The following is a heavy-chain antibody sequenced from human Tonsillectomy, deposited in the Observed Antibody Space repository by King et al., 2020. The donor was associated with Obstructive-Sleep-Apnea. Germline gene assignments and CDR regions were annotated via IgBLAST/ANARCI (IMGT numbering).Heavy chain of an antibody. V-gene: IGHV3-30*04. J-gene: IGHJ4*02. D-gene: IGHD2-15*01. CDR2: ILNDGSNK. CDR3: EDLVALVSCCRCPGY. Sequence: VVQPGRSLRLSCAASGFTSSSYAMNWVRQAPGKGLEWVALILNDGSNKYYADSVKGRFTISRDNSKNTLYLQMNSLRAEDTAVYYLEDLVALVSCCRCPGYWGQGTLVTVSS. CDR1: GFTSSSYA.